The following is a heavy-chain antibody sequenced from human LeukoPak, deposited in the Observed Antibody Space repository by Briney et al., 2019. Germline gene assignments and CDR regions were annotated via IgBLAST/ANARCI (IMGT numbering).Heavy chain of an antibody. V-gene: IGHV1-8*03. Sequence: ASVKVSCKASGYTFTSYDINWVRQATGQGLEWMGWMNPNSGNTGYAQKFQGRVTITRNTSISTAYMELSSLRSEDTAVYYCAKGARSSLFDYGGQGTRVTVSS. J-gene: IGHJ4*02. D-gene: IGHD2-15*01. CDR1: GYTFTSYD. CDR3: AKGARSSLFDY. CDR2: MNPNSGNT.